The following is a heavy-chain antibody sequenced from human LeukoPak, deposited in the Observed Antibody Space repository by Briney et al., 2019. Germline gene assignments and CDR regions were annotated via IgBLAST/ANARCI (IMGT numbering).Heavy chain of an antibody. CDR3: ARSDYDSSGYRYYYYYYMDV. CDR2: IIPIFGTA. D-gene: IGHD3-22*01. J-gene: IGHJ6*03. V-gene: IGHV1-69*05. CDR1: GGTFSSYA. Sequence: SVKVSCKASGGTFSSYAISWVRQAPGQGLEWMGRIIPIFGTANYAQKFQGRVTITTDESTSTVYMELSSLRSEDTAVYYCARSDYDSSGYRYYYYYYMDVWGKGTTVTVSS.